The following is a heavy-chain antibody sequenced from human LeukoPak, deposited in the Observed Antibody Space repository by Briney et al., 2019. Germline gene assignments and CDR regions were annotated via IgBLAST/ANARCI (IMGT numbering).Heavy chain of an antibody. V-gene: IGHV3-21*01. J-gene: IGHJ4*02. CDR2: ISSSSSYI. CDR3: ARDLYDYSSSSPGGS. CDR1: GFTFSSYS. Sequence: GGSLRLSCAASGFTFSSYSMNWVRQAPGKGLEWVSSISSSSSYIYYADSVKGRFTISRDNAKNSLYLQMDSLRAEDTAVYYCARDLYDYSSSSPGGSWGQGTLVTVSS. D-gene: IGHD6-6*01.